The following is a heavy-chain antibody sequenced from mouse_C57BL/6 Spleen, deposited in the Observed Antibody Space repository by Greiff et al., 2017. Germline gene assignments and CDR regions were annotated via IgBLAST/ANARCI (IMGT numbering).Heavy chain of an antibody. CDR3: ARNNRGLRQGFDY. J-gene: IGHJ2*01. D-gene: IGHD2-2*01. CDR2: IWSGGST. V-gene: IGHV2-2*01. Sequence: VKLVESGPGLVQPSQSLSITCTVSGFSLTSYGVHWVRQSPGKGLEWLGVIWSGGSTGYNAAFISRLGISKDNSKSQVFFKMNSLQADDTAIYXCARNNRGLRQGFDYWGQGTTLTVSS. CDR1: GFSLTSYG.